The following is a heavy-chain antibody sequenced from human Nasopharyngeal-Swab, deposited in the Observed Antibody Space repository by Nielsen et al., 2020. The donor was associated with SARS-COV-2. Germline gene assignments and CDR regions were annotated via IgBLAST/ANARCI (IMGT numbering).Heavy chain of an antibody. CDR2: IIPIFGTA. D-gene: IGHD6-13*01. J-gene: IGHJ4*02. CDR3: ASSSGGSSWSLPFDY. Sequence: SVKVSCKASGGTFSSYAISWVRQAPGQGLEWMGGIIPIFGTAYYAQKFQGRVTITADESTSTAYMELSSLRSEDTAVYYCASSSGGSSWSLPFDYWGQGTLVTVSS. CDR1: GGTFSSYA. V-gene: IGHV1-69*13.